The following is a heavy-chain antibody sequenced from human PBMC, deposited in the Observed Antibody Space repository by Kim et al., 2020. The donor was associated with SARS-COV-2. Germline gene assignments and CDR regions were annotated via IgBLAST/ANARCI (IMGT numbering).Heavy chain of an antibody. J-gene: IGHJ4*02. CDR3: ASRNYYDSSGSYYAAYYFAS. V-gene: IGHV3-30*04. Sequence: GGSLRLSCAASRFTFSRYGMHWVRQAPGKGLEWVAVISYDGSKKDYADSVRGRFTISRDNSKNTLYLQMNSLRSEDSAVYYCASRNYYDSSGSYYAAYYFASWGQGTPAT. D-gene: IGHD3-22*01. CDR2: ISYDGSKK. CDR1: RFTFSRYG.